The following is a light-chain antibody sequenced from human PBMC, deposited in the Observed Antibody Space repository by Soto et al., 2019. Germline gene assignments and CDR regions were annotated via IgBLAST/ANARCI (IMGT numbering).Light chain of an antibody. Sequence: EIVMTQSPATLSVSPGERATLSCRASQSVSSNLAWYQQKPGQAPRLLIYGASTRATGIPARFSGSGSGTDFTLTISNLEPEDFALYYCQQRSKWPLSVTFGQGTRLEI. J-gene: IGKJ5*01. V-gene: IGKV3-15*01. CDR2: GAS. CDR3: QQRSKWPLSVT. CDR1: QSVSSN.